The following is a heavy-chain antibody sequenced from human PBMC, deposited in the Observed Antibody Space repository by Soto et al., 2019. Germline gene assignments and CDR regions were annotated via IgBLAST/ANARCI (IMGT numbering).Heavy chain of an antibody. J-gene: IGHJ4*02. V-gene: IGHV3-23*01. D-gene: IGHD5-12*01. CDR2: ISGSGGST. Sequence: EVQLLESGGGLVQPGGSLRLSCAASGFTFSSYAMSWVRQAPGKGLEWVSAISGSGGSTYYADSVKGRFTISRDNSKNTLYLQMNSMRAEDTAVYYCAKNSEYSGYAPCDYWGQGTLVTVSS. CDR3: AKNSEYSGYAPCDY. CDR1: GFTFSSYA.